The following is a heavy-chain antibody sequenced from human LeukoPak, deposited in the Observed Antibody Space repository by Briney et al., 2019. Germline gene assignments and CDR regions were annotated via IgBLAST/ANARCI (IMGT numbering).Heavy chain of an antibody. CDR1: GFTFTAYW. Sequence: PGGSLRLSCAASGFTFTAYWMSWVRQAPGKGLEWVANINQDGSEKYYVDSVKGRFTISRDNAKNSLYLHMNSLRAEDTAVYYCARISGRRGGGTFDYWGQGALVTVSS. CDR3: ARISGRRGGGTFDY. J-gene: IGHJ4*02. D-gene: IGHD3-16*01. V-gene: IGHV3-7*01. CDR2: INQDGSEK.